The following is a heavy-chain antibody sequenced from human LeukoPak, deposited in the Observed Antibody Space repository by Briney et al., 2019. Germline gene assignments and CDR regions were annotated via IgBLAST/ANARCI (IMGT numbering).Heavy chain of an antibody. CDR1: GFTFSSYS. Sequence: PGGSLRLSCAASGFTFSSYSMNWVRQAPGKGLEWVSYISSSSSTIYYADSVKGRFTISRDNAKNSLYLQMNSLRAEDTAVYYCARATDYYYDSSGFDYWGQGTLVTVSS. V-gene: IGHV3-48*04. CDR3: ARATDYYYDSSGFDY. D-gene: IGHD3-22*01. CDR2: ISSSSSTI. J-gene: IGHJ4*02.